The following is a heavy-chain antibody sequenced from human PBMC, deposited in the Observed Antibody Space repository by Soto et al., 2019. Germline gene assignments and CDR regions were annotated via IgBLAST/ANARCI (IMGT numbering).Heavy chain of an antibody. J-gene: IGHJ4*02. Sequence: GSLRLSCAASGFTFNNYAMSWVRQAPGKGLEWVATISGTGGSTYYADSVKGRFTISRDNSKNTLYLQMNSLRVEDTAVYYCAKDRLGGNFDYWGQGTQVTVSS. CDR2: ISGTGGST. V-gene: IGHV3-23*01. CDR1: GFTFNNYA. CDR3: AKDRLGGNFDY.